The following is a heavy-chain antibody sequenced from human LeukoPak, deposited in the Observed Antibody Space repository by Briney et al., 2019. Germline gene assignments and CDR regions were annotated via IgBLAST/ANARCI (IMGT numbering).Heavy chain of an antibody. Sequence: GGSLRLSCAASGFTFDDYAMHWVRQAPGKGLEWVSGTSWNSGSIGYADSVKGRFTISRDNAKNSLYLQMNSLRAEDTALYYCAKGRYYDSRTHFDYWGQGTLVTVSS. D-gene: IGHD3-22*01. CDR2: TSWNSGSI. J-gene: IGHJ4*02. CDR1: GFTFDDYA. CDR3: AKGRYYDSRTHFDY. V-gene: IGHV3-9*01.